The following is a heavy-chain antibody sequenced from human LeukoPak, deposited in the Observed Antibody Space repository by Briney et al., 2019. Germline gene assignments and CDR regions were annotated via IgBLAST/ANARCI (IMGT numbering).Heavy chain of an antibody. Sequence: SVKVSCTASGFTFATSTVQWVRQARGQRLEWMGWIVVGSGHTNYAQKFQQRVTITRDMSTSTAYIYLSSLTSEDTALYYCARANIVVVVAATVYWFDPWGRGTLVTVSS. D-gene: IGHD2-15*01. J-gene: IGHJ5*02. V-gene: IGHV1-58*01. CDR2: IVVGSGHT. CDR1: GFTFATST. CDR3: ARANIVVVVAATVYWFDP.